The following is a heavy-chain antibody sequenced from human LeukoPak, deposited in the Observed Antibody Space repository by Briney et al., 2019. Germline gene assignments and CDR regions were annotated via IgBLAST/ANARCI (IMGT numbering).Heavy chain of an antibody. J-gene: IGHJ4*02. CDR3: ARGKSVEMATMVDY. Sequence: GGSLRLSCAASGFTFSSYSMNWVRQAPGKGLEWVSSISSSSSYIYYADSVKGRFTISRDNAKNSLYLQMNSLRAEDTAVHYCARGKSVEMATMVDYWGQGTLVTVSS. V-gene: IGHV3-21*01. CDR2: ISSSSSYI. D-gene: IGHD5-24*01. CDR1: GFTFSSYS.